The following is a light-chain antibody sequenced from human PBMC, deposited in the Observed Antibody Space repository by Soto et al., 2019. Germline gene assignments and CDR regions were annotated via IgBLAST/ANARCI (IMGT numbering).Light chain of an antibody. Sequence: QSVLTQSPSASGTPGQRVTISCSGSRSNIGRNFAYWYQHVPGTAPRLLIQRNNERPSGVPDRFSGSKSGTSVSLAISGLRSDDEATYYWAAWDDTLDAQVFGGGTKRPS. J-gene: IGLJ3*02. V-gene: IGLV1-47*01. CDR2: RNN. CDR1: RSNIGRNF. CDR3: AAWDDTLDAQV.